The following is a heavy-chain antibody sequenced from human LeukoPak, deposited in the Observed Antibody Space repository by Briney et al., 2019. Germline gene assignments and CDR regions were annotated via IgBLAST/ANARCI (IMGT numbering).Heavy chain of an antibody. J-gene: IGHJ4*02. CDR3: ANDLGWIQLNLG. CDR1: GFTFSNYA. V-gene: IGHV3-64*02. Sequence: GGSLRLSCAASGFTFSNYAMHWVRQAPGKGLEYVSAISSNGDSTYHADSVKGRFTISRDNSRNTVYLQMNSLRAEDTAVYYCANDLGWIQLNLGRGQGTLVTVSS. D-gene: IGHD5-18*01. CDR2: ISSNGDST.